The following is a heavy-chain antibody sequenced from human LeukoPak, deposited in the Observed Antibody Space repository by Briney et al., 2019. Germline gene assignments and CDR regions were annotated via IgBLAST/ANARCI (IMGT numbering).Heavy chain of an antibody. CDR3: AREGTMVRGVMGYWYFDL. Sequence: SEPLTLTCSVSGGLISYYYWSWIRQPPGEALEWIGYIYHSGSTNYNPSLKSRVTISVDTSKSQFSLKLSSVTAADTAVYYCAREGTMVRGVMGYWYFDLWGRGTLVTVSS. CDR2: IYHSGST. V-gene: IGHV4-59*01. D-gene: IGHD3-10*01. CDR1: GGLISYYY. J-gene: IGHJ2*01.